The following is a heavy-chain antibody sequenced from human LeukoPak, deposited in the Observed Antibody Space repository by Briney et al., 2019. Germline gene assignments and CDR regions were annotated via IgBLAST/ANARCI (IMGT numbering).Heavy chain of an antibody. CDR1: RFGLSDYN. CDR3: VGTDASTWHAAKH. J-gene: IGHJ1*01. D-gene: IGHD6-13*01. Sequence: GGSLRLSCAASRFGLSDYNMHWVRQAPGKGLEWVSLIYTGGTTYYADSVQDRFTISRDTSKNIVYLQMNSLSAEDTAVYYCVGTDASTWHAAKHWGQGTLVTVSS. V-gene: IGHV3-66*01. CDR2: IYTGGTT.